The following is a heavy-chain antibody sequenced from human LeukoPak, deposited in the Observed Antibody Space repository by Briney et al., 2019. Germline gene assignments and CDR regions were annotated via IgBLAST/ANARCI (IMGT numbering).Heavy chain of an antibody. Sequence: GGSLRLSCAASGFTFSSYWMSWVRQAPGKGLEWVANIKQDGSEKYYVDSVKGRFTISRDNPKNSLYLQMNSLRAEDTAVYYCAREDDILTGYPYFDYWGQGTLVTVSS. CDR2: IKQDGSEK. V-gene: IGHV3-7*03. J-gene: IGHJ4*02. D-gene: IGHD3-9*01. CDR1: GFTFSSYW. CDR3: AREDDILTGYPYFDY.